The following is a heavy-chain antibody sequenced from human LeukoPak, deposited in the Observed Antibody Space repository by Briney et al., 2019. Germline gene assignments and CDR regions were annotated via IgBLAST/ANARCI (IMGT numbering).Heavy chain of an antibody. J-gene: IGHJ4*02. D-gene: IGHD5-24*01. V-gene: IGHV4-34*01. CDR2: INHRGST. CDR3: ARVGRDGYNFHY. Sequence: SETLSLTCAVYGGSFSGYYWNWIRQPPGKGLEWIGEINHRGSTNYNPSLKSRVTISVDTSKNQFSLKVSSVPAADTAVYYCARVGRDGYNFHYWGQGTLVTVSS. CDR1: GGSFSGYY.